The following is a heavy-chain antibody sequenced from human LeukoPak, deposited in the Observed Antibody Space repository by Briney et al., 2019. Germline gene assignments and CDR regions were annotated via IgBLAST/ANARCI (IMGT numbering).Heavy chain of an antibody. D-gene: IGHD6-13*01. CDR1: GGSISSYY. V-gene: IGHV4-59*01. CDR2: IYYSGST. CDR3: ARVVQAAGLPEYFQH. Sequence: SETLSLTCTVSGGSISSYYWSWIRQPPGKGLEWIGYIYYSGSTNYNPSLKSRVTISVDTSKNQFSLKLSSVTAADTAVYYCARVVQAAGLPEYFQHWGQGTLVTVSS. J-gene: IGHJ1*01.